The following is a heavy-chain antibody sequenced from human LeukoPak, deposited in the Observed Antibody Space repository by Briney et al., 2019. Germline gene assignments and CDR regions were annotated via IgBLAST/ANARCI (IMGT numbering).Heavy chain of an antibody. Sequence: GSVKVSCKASGYTFTIHYIHWVRQAPGQGLEWMGLINPSGGSTAYAQKFQGRVTMTRDTSTSTVYMELSSLRSEDTAVYYCARSFDSGGYFDYWGQGTLVTVSS. CDR3: ARSFDSGGYFDY. CDR1: GYTFTIHY. V-gene: IGHV1-46*01. D-gene: IGHD3-22*01. J-gene: IGHJ4*02. CDR2: INPSGGST.